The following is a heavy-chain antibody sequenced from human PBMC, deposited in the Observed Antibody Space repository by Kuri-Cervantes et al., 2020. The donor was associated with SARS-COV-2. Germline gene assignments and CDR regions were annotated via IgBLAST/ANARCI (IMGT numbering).Heavy chain of an antibody. V-gene: IGHV1-18*01. CDR3: ARDNFWGWQQLDL. CDR1: GYTFTSYG. J-gene: IGHJ5*02. Sequence: ASVKASCKASGYTFTSYGISWVRQAPGQGLEWMGWISAYNGNTNYAQKLQGRVTMTTDTSTSTAYMELSSLRSEDTAVYYCARDNFWGWQQLDLWGQGTLVTVSS. D-gene: IGHD6-13*01. CDR2: ISAYNGNT.